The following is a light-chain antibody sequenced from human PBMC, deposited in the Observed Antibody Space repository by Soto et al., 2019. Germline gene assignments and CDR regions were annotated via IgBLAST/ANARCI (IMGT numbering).Light chain of an antibody. Sequence: DIQMTQSPSSVSASVGDRVTMTCRASQGINSWLAWYQQKPGKAPKLLIYAASNLQSGVPSRFSGSGSRTDFTLTISSLQPEDFATYYCQQANSFPWTFGQGTKVDIK. CDR2: AAS. CDR1: QGINSW. CDR3: QQANSFPWT. J-gene: IGKJ1*01. V-gene: IGKV1-12*01.